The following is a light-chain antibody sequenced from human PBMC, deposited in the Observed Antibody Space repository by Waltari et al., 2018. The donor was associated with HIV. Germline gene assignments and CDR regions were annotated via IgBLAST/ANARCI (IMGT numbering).Light chain of an antibody. J-gene: IGLJ2*01. Sequence: TISCTGTTSDVGGYNYVSWYQQHPGKAPKLMIYDVSNLPSGVSPRFSGSKSDNTASLTISGLQAEDEADYFCSSYTTSSTMIFGGGTKLTVL. V-gene: IGLV2-14*03. CDR1: TSDVGGYNY. CDR2: DVS. CDR3: SSYTTSSTMI.